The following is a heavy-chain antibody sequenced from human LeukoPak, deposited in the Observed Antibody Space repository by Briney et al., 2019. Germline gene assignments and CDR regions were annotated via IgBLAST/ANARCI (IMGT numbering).Heavy chain of an antibody. D-gene: IGHD5-24*01. V-gene: IGHV3-23*01. CDR1: GFTFSNYA. CDR2: ISGSGGST. J-gene: IGHJ1*01. CDR3: TRGDGYNDAEYLQH. Sequence: GGSLRLSCAASGFTFSNYAMSWVRQAPGKGLEWVSGISGSGGSTYYADSVKGRLTISRDNSKKTLYLQMNSLRVEDTAVYYCTRGDGYNDAEYLQHWGQGTLVTVS.